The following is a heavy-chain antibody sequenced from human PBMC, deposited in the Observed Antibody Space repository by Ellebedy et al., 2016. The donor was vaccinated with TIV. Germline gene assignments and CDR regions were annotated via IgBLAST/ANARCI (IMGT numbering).Heavy chain of an antibody. CDR1: GFTFSHYA. J-gene: IGHJ4*02. CDR2: INNNGGNT. Sequence: GGSLRLSCSASGFTFSHYAMHWVRQAPGKGLEYVSAINNNGGNTYYADSVKGRFTISRDSSKTTLYLQMSSLRPEDTAMYYCVKDRGDIIRDFDYWGQGTLVTVSS. D-gene: IGHD2-21*02. CDR3: VKDRGDIIRDFDY. V-gene: IGHV3-64D*06.